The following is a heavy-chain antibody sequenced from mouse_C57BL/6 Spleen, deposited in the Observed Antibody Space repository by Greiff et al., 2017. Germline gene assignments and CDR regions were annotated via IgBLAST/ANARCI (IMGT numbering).Heavy chain of an antibody. Sequence: QVQLQQSGAELVKPGASVKISCKASGYTFTDYYINWVKQRPGQGLEWIGKIGPGSGSPYYNEKFKGKATLTADKSSSTAYMQLSSLTSEDSAVYFCANHGSSFYYAMDDWGQGTSVTVSS. CDR3: ANHGSSFYYAMDD. V-gene: IGHV1-77*01. J-gene: IGHJ4*01. D-gene: IGHD1-1*01. CDR2: IGPGSGSP. CDR1: GYTFTDYY.